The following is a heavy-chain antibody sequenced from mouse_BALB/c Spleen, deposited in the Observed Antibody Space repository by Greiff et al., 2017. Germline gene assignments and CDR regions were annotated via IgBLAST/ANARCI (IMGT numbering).Heavy chain of an antibody. V-gene: IGHV14-3*02. J-gene: IGHJ1*01. CDR3: ARTDWDYWYFDV. D-gene: IGHD4-1*01. Sequence: VQLKQSGAELVKPGASVKLSCTASGFNIKDTYMHWVKQRPEQGLEWIGRIDPANGNTKYDPKFQGKATITADTSSNTAYLQLSSLTSEDTAVYYCARTDWDYWYFDVWGAGTTVTVSS. CDR2: IDPANGNT. CDR1: GFNIKDTY.